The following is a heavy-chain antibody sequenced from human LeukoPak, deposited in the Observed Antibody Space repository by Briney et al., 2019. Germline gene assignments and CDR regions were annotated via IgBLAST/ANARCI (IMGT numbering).Heavy chain of an antibody. CDR3: ARDIWDFWRGYSYNWFDP. V-gene: IGHV4-30-4*08. D-gene: IGHD3-3*01. J-gene: IGHJ5*02. Sequence: PSETLSLTCTVSGGSISSGDYYWSWSRQPPGKGLEWIGYIYYSGSTYYNPSLKSRVTISVDTSKNQFSLKLSSVTAADTAVYYCARDIWDFWRGYSYNWFDPWGQGTLVTVSS. CDR1: GGSISSGDYY. CDR2: IYYSGST.